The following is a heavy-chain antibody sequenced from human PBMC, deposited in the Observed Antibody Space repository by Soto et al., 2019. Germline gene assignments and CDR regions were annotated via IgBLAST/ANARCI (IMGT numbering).Heavy chain of an antibody. CDR2: MNPKSGGA. CDR3: ARGGDQLLWRYFVY. Sequence: ASVKVSCKTSGYTFTDYYTHWVRQAPGQGLEWMGWMNPKSGGAYFAQKFQGRVTLTRDTSTSTAYMELRSLRSDDTAVYYCARGGDQLLWRYFVYWGQGTLVTVSS. D-gene: IGHD2-2*01. V-gene: IGHV1-2*02. J-gene: IGHJ4*02. CDR1: GYTFTDYY.